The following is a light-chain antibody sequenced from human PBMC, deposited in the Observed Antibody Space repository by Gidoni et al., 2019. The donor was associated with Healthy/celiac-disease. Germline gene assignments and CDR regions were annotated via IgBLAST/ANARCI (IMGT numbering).Light chain of an antibody. Sequence: EIVLTQSPGTLSLSPGERATLSCRASQRVSSSYLAWYQQKPGQAPRLLIYGASSRATGISDRFSGSGSGTDFTLTISRLEPEDFAVYYCQQYGSSPLYTFGQGTKLEIK. J-gene: IGKJ2*01. V-gene: IGKV3-20*01. CDR3: QQYGSSPLYT. CDR1: QRVSSSY. CDR2: GAS.